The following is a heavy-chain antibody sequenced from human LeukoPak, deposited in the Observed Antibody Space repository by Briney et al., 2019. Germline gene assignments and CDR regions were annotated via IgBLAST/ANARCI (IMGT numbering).Heavy chain of an antibody. CDR2: TDPFIATT. CDR1: GGSFSNYI. D-gene: IGHD3-9*01. Sequence: GSSVKVSCKTSGGSFSNYIITWVRQAPGQGLEWMGGTDPFIATTKFSQKYQGRLTIITDEPASTGYMELSSLTSEDTAVYYCATRNDILAGYYPNSWGQGTLVVVSS. J-gene: IGHJ4*02. V-gene: IGHV1-69*16. CDR3: ATRNDILAGYYPNS.